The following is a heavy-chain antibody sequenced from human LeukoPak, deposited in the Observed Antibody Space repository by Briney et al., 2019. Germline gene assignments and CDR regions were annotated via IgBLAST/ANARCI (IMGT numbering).Heavy chain of an antibody. CDR1: GYTFTSDG. V-gene: IGHV1-18*01. CDR2: ISDYNDNT. J-gene: IGHJ4*02. CDR3: AGRYSSGWYPDY. D-gene: IGHD6-19*01. Sequence: ASVKVSCKPSGYTFTSDGISWVRQTPGQGLEWMGCISDYNDNTNYAQKFQGRVTMTTHTTTSTAYRELRSLRSDETAVYYCAGRYSSGWYPDYWGEGTLVSVSS.